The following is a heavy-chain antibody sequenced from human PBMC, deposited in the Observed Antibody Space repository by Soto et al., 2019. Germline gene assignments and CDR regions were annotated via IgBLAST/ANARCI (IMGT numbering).Heavy chain of an antibody. CDR1: GDSISNYF. V-gene: IGHV4-59*01. J-gene: IGHJ4*02. CDR3: ARVGYCGGDCSFPDY. CDR2: IYYSGST. D-gene: IGHD2-21*02. Sequence: QVQLQESGPGLVKPSETLSLTCTVSGDSISNYFWSWIRQPPGKGLEWIGYIYYSGSTNYNPSLKSRVTISVDTSKNQFSLKLSSVTAADTAVYYCARVGYCGGDCSFPDYWVQGTMVTVSS.